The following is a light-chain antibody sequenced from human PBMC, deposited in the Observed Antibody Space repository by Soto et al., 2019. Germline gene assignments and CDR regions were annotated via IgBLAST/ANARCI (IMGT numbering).Light chain of an antibody. V-gene: IGKV1-5*01. J-gene: IGKJ1*01. Sequence: DIQMTQSPSTLSASVGDRVTITCRASQSISSWLAWYQQKPGKAPKLLIYDASSLGSGVPSRFSGSGSGTEFILTISSLQPDDFATYYCQQYNSYSWTFGQGTKVDIK. CDR1: QSISSW. CDR3: QQYNSYSWT. CDR2: DAS.